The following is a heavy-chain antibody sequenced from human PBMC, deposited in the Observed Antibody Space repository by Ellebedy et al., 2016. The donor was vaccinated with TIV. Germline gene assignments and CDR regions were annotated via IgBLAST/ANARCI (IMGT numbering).Heavy chain of an antibody. V-gene: IGHV3-21*01. D-gene: IGHD6-19*01. CDR3: ARSGGWYYYYFDY. Sequence: PGGSLRLSCAASGFTFHTHAMNWVRQAPGKGLEWVSSIRSDSHYIYYAASVKGRFTIPRDNARNSLYLQMSSLRGEDTAVYYCARSGGWYYYYFDYWGQGTRVTVSS. CDR1: GFTFHTHA. CDR2: IRSDSHYI. J-gene: IGHJ4*02.